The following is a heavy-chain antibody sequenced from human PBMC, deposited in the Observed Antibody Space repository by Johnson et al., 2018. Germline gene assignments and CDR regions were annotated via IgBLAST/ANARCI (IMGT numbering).Heavy chain of an antibody. CDR2: VSSSSSYI. J-gene: IGHJ3*01. D-gene: IGHD6-19*01. CDR3: ARDKPQPPYSGWNDAFDF. Sequence: WVRQAPGKGLEWVSSVSSSSSYIYYADSLQGRFIISRDNAKHSLFLHMNSLRAEDTAVYYCARDKPQPPYSGWNDAFDFWGQGTMVTVAS. V-gene: IGHV3-21*01.